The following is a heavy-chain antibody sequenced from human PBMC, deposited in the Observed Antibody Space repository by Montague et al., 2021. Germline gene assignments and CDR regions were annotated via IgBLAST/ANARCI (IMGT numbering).Heavy chain of an antibody. CDR3: AKEEEYCSGDSCYIDY. J-gene: IGHJ4*02. V-gene: IGHV3-23*01. CDR1: GFTFSSYA. CDR2: ISGSGGST. D-gene: IGHD2-15*01. Sequence: SLRLSCAASGFTFSSYAMSWVRQAPGKGLEWVSAISGSGGSTYHADSVKGRFTISRDNSKNTLYLQMNSLRAEDTAVYSCAKEEEYCSGDSCYIDYWGQGTLVTVSS.